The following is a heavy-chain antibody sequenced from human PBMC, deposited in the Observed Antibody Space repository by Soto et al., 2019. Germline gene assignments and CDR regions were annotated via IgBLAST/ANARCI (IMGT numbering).Heavy chain of an antibody. V-gene: IGHV4-61*01. CDR3: ARDRGIIDAFDI. J-gene: IGHJ3*02. CDR2: IYYSGST. Sequence: SETLSLTCTVSGGSVSSGSYYWSWIRQPPGKGLEWIGYIYYSGSTNYNPSLKSRVTISVDTSKNQFSLKLSSVTAADTAVYYCARDRGIIDAFDIWGQGTMVTVSS. CDR1: GGSVSSGSYY. D-gene: IGHD1-26*01.